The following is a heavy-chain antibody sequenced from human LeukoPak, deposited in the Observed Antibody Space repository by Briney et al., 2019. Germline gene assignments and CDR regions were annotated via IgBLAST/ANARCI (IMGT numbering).Heavy chain of an antibody. V-gene: IGHV3-74*01. D-gene: IGHD3-10*01. Sequence: GGSLRLSCAASGFTFSSYWMHWVRQAPGKGLVWVSRINSDGSSTSYADSVKGRFTVSRGNAKNTLYLQMNSLRAEDTAVYYCARDRARGAMVRELDYWGQGTLVTVSS. CDR3: ARDRARGAMVRELDY. CDR1: GFTFSSYW. J-gene: IGHJ4*02. CDR2: INSDGSST.